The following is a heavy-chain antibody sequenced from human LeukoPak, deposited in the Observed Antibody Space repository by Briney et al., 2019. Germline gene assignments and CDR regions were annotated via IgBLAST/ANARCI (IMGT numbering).Heavy chain of an antibody. CDR2: IYTSGST. Sequence: SETLSLTCTVSGGSISSGSYYWSWIRQPAGKGLEWIGRIYTSGSTNYNPSLKSRVTISVDTSKNQFSLKLSSVTAADTAVYYCARFPYPYYDFWSGHYETYYYYMDVWGKGTTVTVSS. CDR1: GGSISSGSYY. CDR3: ARFPYPYYDFWSGHYETYYYYMDV. D-gene: IGHD3-3*01. J-gene: IGHJ6*03. V-gene: IGHV4-61*02.